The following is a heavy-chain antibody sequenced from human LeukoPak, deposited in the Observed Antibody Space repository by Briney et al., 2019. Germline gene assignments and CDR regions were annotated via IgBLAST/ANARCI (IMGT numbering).Heavy chain of an antibody. V-gene: IGHV5-51*01. CDR2: IYPGDSAT. Sequence: GEPLKISCTASGYSFTSYWIGWVRQLPGKGLEWLGIIYPGDSATCYGPSFQGQVTISADKSISTAYLQWSSLKASDTTMYYCARRRGSAVDYWGQGTLVTVSS. CDR1: GYSFTSYW. CDR3: ARRRGSAVDY. J-gene: IGHJ4*02. D-gene: IGHD6-25*01.